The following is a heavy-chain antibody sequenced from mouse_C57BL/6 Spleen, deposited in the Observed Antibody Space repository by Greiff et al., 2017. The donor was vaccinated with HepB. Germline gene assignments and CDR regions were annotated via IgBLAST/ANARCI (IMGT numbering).Heavy chain of an antibody. V-gene: IGHV14-2*01. D-gene: IGHD3-2*02. Sequence: EVQGVESGAELVKPGASVKLSCTASGFNIKDYYMHWVKQRTEQGLEWIGRIDPEDGETQYAPKFPGTATITADTSSNTAYLQRSSLTYEDTAVYYCARASSGYGWFAYRGQGTLVTVSA. CDR3: ARASSGYGWFAY. CDR1: GFNIKDYY. J-gene: IGHJ3*01. CDR2: IDPEDGET.